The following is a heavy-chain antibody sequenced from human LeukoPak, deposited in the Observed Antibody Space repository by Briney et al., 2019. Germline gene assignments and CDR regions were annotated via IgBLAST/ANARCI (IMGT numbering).Heavy chain of an antibody. Sequence: GGSLRLSCTTSGFNFRAYWMAWVRQAPGRGLEWVANIKQDGSVKYYVDFVKGRLTISRDNAKNSVYLQMNSLRAEDTALYYCARIGYSSSSFDYWGQGTLVTVSS. CDR1: GFNFRAYW. V-gene: IGHV3-7*01. J-gene: IGHJ4*02. CDR3: ARIGYSSSSFDY. D-gene: IGHD6-6*01. CDR2: IKQDGSVK.